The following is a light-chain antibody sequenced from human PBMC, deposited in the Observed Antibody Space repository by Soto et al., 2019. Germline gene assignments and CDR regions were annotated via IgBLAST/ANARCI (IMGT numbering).Light chain of an antibody. CDR2: DAS. J-gene: IGKJ1*01. Sequence: DILMTQSPDSLAVSLGERATINSKSSQSVFYSSNNKNYLAWYQQKPGKAPKXMIYDASTLESGVPSRFSGSGFGTEFSLTISSLQPDDVARYYCQQYNTLSGTFGQGTKVDIK. V-gene: IGKV4-1*01. CDR1: QSVFYSSNNKNY. CDR3: QQYNTLSGT.